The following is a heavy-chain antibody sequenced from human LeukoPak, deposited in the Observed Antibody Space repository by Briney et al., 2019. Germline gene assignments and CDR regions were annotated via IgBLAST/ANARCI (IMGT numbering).Heavy chain of an antibody. V-gene: IGHV4-38-2*02. J-gene: IGHJ5*02. Sequence: SETLSLTCTVSGYSISSGYCWGWIRQPPGKELECIGRRWHSGSSYDNPSLKRRVTISVDTSKNHFSLKLSSVTAADTAVYYCARGHSSNWPNSNSFDPWGQGTLVTVAS. CDR1: GYSISSGYC. CDR2: RWHSGSS. CDR3: ARGHSSNWPNSNSFDP. D-gene: IGHD6-13*01.